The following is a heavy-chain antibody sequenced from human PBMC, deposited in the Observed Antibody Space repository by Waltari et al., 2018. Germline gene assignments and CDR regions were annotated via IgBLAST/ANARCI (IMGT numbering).Heavy chain of an antibody. V-gene: IGHV3-43D*04. CDR2: ISWDGGST. D-gene: IGHD4-4*01. J-gene: IGHJ6*02. CDR3: AKDLTPPTTVNYYYYGMDV. Sequence: EVQLVESGGVVVQPGGSLRLSCAASVFPFDAYAIHWVSPATGKGMEWVSLISWDGGSTYYADSVKGRFTISRDNSKNSLYLQMNSLRAEDTALYYCAKDLTPPTTVNYYYYGMDVWGQGTTVTVSS. CDR1: VFPFDAYA.